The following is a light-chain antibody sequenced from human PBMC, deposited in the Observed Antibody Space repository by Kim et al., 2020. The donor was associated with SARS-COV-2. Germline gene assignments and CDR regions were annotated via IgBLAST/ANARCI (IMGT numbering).Light chain of an antibody. J-gene: IGKJ1*01. CDR1: QSVSSY. CDR3: QHRSNPT. Sequence: LSLSPGERATLSCRASQSVSSYLAWYQQKPGQAPRLLIYDASNRATGIPARFSGSGSGTDFTLTISSLEPEDFAVYYCQHRSNPTFGQGTKVDIK. V-gene: IGKV3-11*01. CDR2: DAS.